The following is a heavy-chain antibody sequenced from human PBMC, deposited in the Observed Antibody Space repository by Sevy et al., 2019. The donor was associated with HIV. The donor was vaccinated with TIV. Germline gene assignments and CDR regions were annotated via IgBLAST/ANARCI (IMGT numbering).Heavy chain of an antibody. CDR3: ARAQPDRHCSGGSCYGDFDY. J-gene: IGHJ4*02. CDR2: MNPNSGNT. CDR1: GYTFTSYD. D-gene: IGHD2-15*01. V-gene: IGHV1-8*03. Sequence: ASVKVSCKASGYTFTSYDINWVRQATGQGLEWMGWMNPNSGNTGYAQKFQGRVTITRNTSISTAYMELSSLRSEDTAGYYCARAQPDRHCSGGSCYGDFDYWGQGTLVTVSS.